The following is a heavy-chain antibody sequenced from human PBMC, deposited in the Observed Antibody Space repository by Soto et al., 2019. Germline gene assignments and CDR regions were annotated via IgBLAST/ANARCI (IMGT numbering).Heavy chain of an antibody. CDR3: ARDGYCSGGSCYSGWFDP. Sequence: ASVKVSCKASGYTFTGYYMHWVRQAPGQGLEWMGWINPNSGGTNYAQKFQGRVTMTRDTSIGTAYMELSRLRSDDTAVYYCARDGYCSGGSCYSGWFDPWGQGTLVTVSS. D-gene: IGHD2-15*01. V-gene: IGHV1-2*02. CDR2: INPNSGGT. J-gene: IGHJ5*02. CDR1: GYTFTGYY.